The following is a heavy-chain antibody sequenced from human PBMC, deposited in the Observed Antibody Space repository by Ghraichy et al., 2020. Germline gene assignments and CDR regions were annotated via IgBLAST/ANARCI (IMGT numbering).Heavy chain of an antibody. D-gene: IGHD4-11*01. CDR1: GYTFTSYY. Sequence: AAVKVSCKASGYTFTSYYMHWVRQAPGQGLEWMEIINPSGGSTSYAQKFQGRVTMTRDTSTSTVYMELSSLRSEDTAVYYCARVSGGSNYGYWGQGTLVTVSS. CDR2: INPSGGST. J-gene: IGHJ4*02. V-gene: IGHV1-46*01. CDR3: ARVSGGSNYGY.